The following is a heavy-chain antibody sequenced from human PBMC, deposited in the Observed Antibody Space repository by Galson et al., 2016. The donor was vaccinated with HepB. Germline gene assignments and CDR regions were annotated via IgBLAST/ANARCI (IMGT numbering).Heavy chain of an antibody. J-gene: IGHJ4*02. V-gene: IGHV4-34*01. Sequence: ETLSLTCAVYGGSFRAYYWSWIRQPPGKGLEWIGEINQSGSTKYNPSLQRRVTLSLDPSKNQFPLKLTSVTAADTAVYFWARGGIIVAHDYDSSGSLRGFDYWGQGTLVTGSS. CDR3: ARGGIIVAHDYDSSGSLRGFDY. D-gene: IGHD3-22*01. CDR2: INQSGST. CDR1: GGSFRAYY.